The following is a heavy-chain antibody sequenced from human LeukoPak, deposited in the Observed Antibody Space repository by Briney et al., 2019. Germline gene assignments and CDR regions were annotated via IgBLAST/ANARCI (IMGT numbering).Heavy chain of an antibody. CDR3: GRAVAESRGYYYYMDV. CDR2: INSDGSST. Sequence: GGSLRLSCAASGSTFRSYWMHWVRQAPGKGLVWVSRINSDGSSTSYADSVKGRFTISRDNAKNTVYLEMNSLRAEDTAVYYCGRAVAESRGYYYYMDVWGKGTTVTVSS. V-gene: IGHV3-74*01. J-gene: IGHJ6*03. CDR1: GSTFRSYW. D-gene: IGHD5-24*01.